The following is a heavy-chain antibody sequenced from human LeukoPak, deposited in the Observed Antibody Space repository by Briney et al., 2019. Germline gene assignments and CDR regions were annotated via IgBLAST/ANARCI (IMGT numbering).Heavy chain of an antibody. CDR2: ISWNSGSI. Sequence: QTGGSLRLSCAASGFTFDDYAMHWVRQAPGKGLEWVSGISWNSGSIGYADSVKGRFTISRDNAKNSLYLQMNSLRAEDMALYYCAKDIGYSGVGAVRIDYWGQGTLVTVSS. V-gene: IGHV3-9*03. CDR3: AKDIGYSGVGAVRIDY. CDR1: GFTFDDYA. J-gene: IGHJ4*02. D-gene: IGHD6-13*01.